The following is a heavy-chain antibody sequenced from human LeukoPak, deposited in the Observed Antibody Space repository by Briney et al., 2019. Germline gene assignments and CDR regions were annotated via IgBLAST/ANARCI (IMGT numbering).Heavy chain of an antibody. J-gene: IGHJ4*02. Sequence: ASQTLSLTCTVSGGSISSGTYYWSWIRQPAGKGLEWIGRIYTSGSTNYNPSLKSRVTISVDTSKNQFSLRLSSVTAADTAVYYCARGHPLGYYFDYWGQGTLVTVSS. CDR2: IYTSGST. D-gene: IGHD7-27*01. CDR3: ARGHPLGYYFDY. CDR1: GGSISSGTYY. V-gene: IGHV4-61*02.